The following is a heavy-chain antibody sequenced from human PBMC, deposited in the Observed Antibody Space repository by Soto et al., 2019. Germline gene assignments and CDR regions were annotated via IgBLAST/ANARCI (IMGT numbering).Heavy chain of an antibody. Sequence: SLRLSCAASGLNFEKCSMNWVRQPPGKGPEWLASISPSSTYIRYADSVKGRFTISRDNARNSLSLQMMNLRADDTAIYYCATDTGDIEVVPATTWGQGTLVTVSS. CDR1: GLNFEKCS. V-gene: IGHV3-21*04. CDR3: ATDTGDIEVVPATT. J-gene: IGHJ4*02. D-gene: IGHD2-15*01. CDR2: ISPSSTYI.